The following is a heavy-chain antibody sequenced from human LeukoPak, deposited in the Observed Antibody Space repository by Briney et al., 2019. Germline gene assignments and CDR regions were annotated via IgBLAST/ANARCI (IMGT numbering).Heavy chain of an antibody. Sequence: SVKVSCKAFGFTFTGSAMQWVRQARGQRLEWIGWIVVGSGNTNYAQKFQERVTITRDMSTSTAYMELSSLRSEDMAVYYCARGGDFGSGNYNIMDVWGQGTTVTVSS. V-gene: IGHV1-58*02. CDR3: ARGGDFGSGNYNIMDV. CDR2: IVVGSGNT. D-gene: IGHD3-10*01. J-gene: IGHJ6*02. CDR1: GFTFTGSA.